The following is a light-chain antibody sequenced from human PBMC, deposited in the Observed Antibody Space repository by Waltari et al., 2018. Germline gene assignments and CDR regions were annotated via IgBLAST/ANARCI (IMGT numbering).Light chain of an antibody. J-gene: IGKJ3*01. CDR1: QSISSW. Sequence: DIQMTQSPSTLSASVGDRVTIPCRASQSISSWLAWYQQKPGKAPKLLIYKASSLESGVPSRFSGSGSGTEFTLTISSLQPDDFATYYCQQYNSYPHTFGPGTKVDIK. V-gene: IGKV1-5*03. CDR3: QQYNSYPHT. CDR2: KAS.